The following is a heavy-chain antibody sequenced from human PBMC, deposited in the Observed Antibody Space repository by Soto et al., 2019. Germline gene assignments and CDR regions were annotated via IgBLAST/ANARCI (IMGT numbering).Heavy chain of an antibody. Sequence: SVKVSCKASGGTFSSCAISCVRQAPGQGLEWMGGIIPIFGTANYAQKFQGRVTITADESTSTAYMELSRLRSEDTAIYYCARGWGLDSDTYYYAYWGQGTLVTVSS. J-gene: IGHJ4*02. D-gene: IGHD3-16*01. CDR1: GGTFSSCA. CDR3: ARGWGLDSDTYYYAY. V-gene: IGHV1-69*13. CDR2: IIPIFGTA.